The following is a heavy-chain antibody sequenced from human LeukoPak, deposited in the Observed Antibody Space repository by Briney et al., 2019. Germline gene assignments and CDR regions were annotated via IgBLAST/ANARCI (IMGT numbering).Heavy chain of an antibody. CDR3: ARDKPYYYGSGSYFW. J-gene: IGHJ4*02. Sequence: ASVKVSCKASGYAFSSYGLIWVRQAPGQGLEWMGWISAYNGNTNYAQKLQGRVTMTTDTSTSTAYMELRSLRSDDTAVYYCARDKPYYYGSGSYFWWGQGTLVTVSS. V-gene: IGHV1-18*01. CDR1: GYAFSSYG. CDR2: ISAYNGNT. D-gene: IGHD3-10*01.